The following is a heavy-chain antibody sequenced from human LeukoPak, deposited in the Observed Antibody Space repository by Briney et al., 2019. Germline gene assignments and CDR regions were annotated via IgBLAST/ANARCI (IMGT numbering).Heavy chain of an antibody. J-gene: IGHJ6*03. CDR3: AVAAFGTAEVYYYYYYMDV. CDR2: ISGSGGST. V-gene: IGHV3-23*01. Sequence: GGSLRLSCAASGFTFSSYAMSWVRQAPGKGLEWVSAISGSGGSTYYADSVKGRFTISRDNSKNTLYLQMNSLRAEDTAVYYCAVAAFGTAEVYYYYYYMDVCGKGTTVTVSS. CDR1: GFTFSSYA. D-gene: IGHD6-13*01.